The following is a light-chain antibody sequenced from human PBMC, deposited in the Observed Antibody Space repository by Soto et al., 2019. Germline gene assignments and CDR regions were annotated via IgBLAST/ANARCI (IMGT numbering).Light chain of an antibody. CDR3: QQYNNWPPCT. CDR2: GAS. J-gene: IGKJ2*02. V-gene: IGKV3-15*01. Sequence: EIVMTQSPATLSVSPGERATLSCRASQSVSSNLAWYQQKPGQAPRLLIYGASTRATGIPARFSGSGSGTEFTITISSLQSGDFAVYYCQQYNNWPPCTFGQGTKLEIK. CDR1: QSVSSN.